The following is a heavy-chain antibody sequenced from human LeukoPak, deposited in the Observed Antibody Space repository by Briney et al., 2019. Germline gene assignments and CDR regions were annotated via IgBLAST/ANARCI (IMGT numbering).Heavy chain of an antibody. Sequence: PSETLSLTCTVSGGSISSGSYYWSWIRQPAGKGLEWIGRIYTSGSTNYNPSLKSRVTISVDTSKNQFSLKLSSVTAADTAVYYCARRPLRHYDILTGYPFDYWGQGTLVTVSS. D-gene: IGHD3-9*01. CDR3: ARRPLRHYDILTGYPFDY. J-gene: IGHJ4*02. CDR2: IYTSGST. V-gene: IGHV4-61*02. CDR1: GGSISSGSYY.